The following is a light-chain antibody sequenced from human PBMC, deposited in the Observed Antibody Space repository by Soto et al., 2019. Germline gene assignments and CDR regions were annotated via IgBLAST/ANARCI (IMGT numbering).Light chain of an antibody. CDR3: QQRRNWPPKNS. Sequence: IVMNLSPATLSVTPGERATLSCRASQSVSIYLAWYQQKPGQAPRLLIYDASNRATGIPARFSGSGSGTDFTLTISSLEPEDFAVYRCQQRRNWPPKNSFGQGALLEVK. V-gene: IGKV3-11*01. CDR2: DAS. J-gene: IGKJ5*01. CDR1: QSVSIY.